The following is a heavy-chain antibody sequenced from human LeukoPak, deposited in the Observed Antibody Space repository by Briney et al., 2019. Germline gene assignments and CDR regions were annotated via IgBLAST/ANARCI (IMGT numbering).Heavy chain of an antibody. D-gene: IGHD2-2*01. CDR2: IYYSGST. V-gene: IGHV4-39*07. CDR1: GGSIGSGGHY. J-gene: IGHJ2*01. Sequence: SETLSLTCSVSGGSIGSGGHYWSFIRQPPGKGLEWIGSIYYSGSTYYNPSLRSRVTISVDTSKNTFSLKLRSVTAADTAVYYCSRRDCSRTDCFYWYFDLWGRGALLTVSS. CDR3: SRRDCSRTDCFYWYFDL.